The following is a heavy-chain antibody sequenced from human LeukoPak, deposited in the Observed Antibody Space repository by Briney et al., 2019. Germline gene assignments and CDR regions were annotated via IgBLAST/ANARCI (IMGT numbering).Heavy chain of an antibody. V-gene: IGHV3-23*01. CDR3: AKDGSIVVVTARNWFDP. CDR1: GFTFSSYA. Sequence: GGSLRLSCAASGFTFSSYAMSWVRQAPGKGLEWVSDISGSGGSTHYADSVKGRFTISRDNAKNTLYLQMNSLRAEDTAVYYCAKDGSIVVVTARNWFDPWGQGTLVTVSS. CDR2: ISGSGGST. J-gene: IGHJ5*02. D-gene: IGHD2-21*02.